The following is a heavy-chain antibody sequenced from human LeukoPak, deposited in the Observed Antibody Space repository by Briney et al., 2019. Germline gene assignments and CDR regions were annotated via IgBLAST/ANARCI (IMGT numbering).Heavy chain of an antibody. D-gene: IGHD3-16*02. CDR3: ARGSYDYVWGSYRYGGACFDY. Sequence: SETLSLSCGVYGGSFSGYYLTWIRQPPGKGLEWIGEIHPSGSPNYNPSLKSRVTISVDTSKNQFSLRMSSLTAADTAVYYCARGSYDYVWGSYRYGGACFDYWGQGTLVTVSS. CDR1: GGSFSGYY. J-gene: IGHJ4*02. V-gene: IGHV4-34*01. CDR2: IHPSGSP.